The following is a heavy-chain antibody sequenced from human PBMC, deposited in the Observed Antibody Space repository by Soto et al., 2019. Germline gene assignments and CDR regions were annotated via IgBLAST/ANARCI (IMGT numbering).Heavy chain of an antibody. CDR1: GDRFTSFG. J-gene: IGHJ4*02. Sequence: PVPLQKISWKGGGDRFTSFGLGWVRQMAGKGLEWMGTIYPGDSDTRYSPSFQVQVTISADTSISTAYLQWSSLKASDTAMYYCASSRQGREWVPPLEFHYCGQGTLVTVSS. V-gene: IGHV5-51*01. CDR2: IYPGDSDT. D-gene: IGHD2-8*01. CDR3: ASSRQGREWVPPLEFHY.